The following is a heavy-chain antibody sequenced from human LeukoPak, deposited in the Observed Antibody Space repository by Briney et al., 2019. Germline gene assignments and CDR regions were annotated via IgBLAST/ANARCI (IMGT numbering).Heavy chain of an antibody. CDR1: AGSFSGYY. CDR3: ARRPDCSDGICVNRPIDY. J-gene: IGHJ4*02. D-gene: IGHD2-15*01. CDR2: INHSGST. Sequence: SETLSLTCAVYAGSFSGYYWTWIRQPPGKGLEWIGEINHSGSTNSNPSLKSRVPIAIHTSKKQFPLNLSSVTAADTAIYYCARRPDCSDGICVNRPIDYWGQGTLVTVSS. V-gene: IGHV4-34*01.